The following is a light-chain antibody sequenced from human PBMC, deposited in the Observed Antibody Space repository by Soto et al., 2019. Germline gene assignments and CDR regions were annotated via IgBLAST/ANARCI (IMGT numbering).Light chain of an antibody. Sequence: QSVLTQPASVSGSPGQSIAISCIGSSSDVGGHNYVSWHQQHPGKAPKVVIYDVSNRPSGVSDRFSGSKSGNTASLTISGLQAEDEADYYCSSYTSSSTYVFGTGTKVTVL. CDR3: SSYTSSSTYV. CDR1: SSDVGGHNY. J-gene: IGLJ1*01. CDR2: DVS. V-gene: IGLV2-14*01.